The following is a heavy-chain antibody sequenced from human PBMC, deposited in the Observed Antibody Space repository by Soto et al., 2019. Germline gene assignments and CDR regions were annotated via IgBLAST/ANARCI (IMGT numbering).Heavy chain of an antibody. CDR3: AKKTDSSGWDY. Sequence: LRLSCAASGFTFSNYPMNWVRKAPVQGLEWVSGITSGSNTYYADSVKGRFTISRDNSKNTLYLQVNSLRAEDTALYYCAKKTDSSGWDYWGQGTPVTVSS. CDR2: ITSGSNT. CDR1: GFTFSNYP. V-gene: IGHV3-23*01. D-gene: IGHD6-19*01. J-gene: IGHJ4*02.